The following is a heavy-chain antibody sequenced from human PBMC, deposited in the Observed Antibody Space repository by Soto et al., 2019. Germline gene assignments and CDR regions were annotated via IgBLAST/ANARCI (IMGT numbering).Heavy chain of an antibody. Sequence: SETLSLTCTVSGGSISTYYWSWIRQPPGRGLEWIGYIYYTGSTNYNPSLKSRVTISVDTSKNQFSLKLSSVTAADTAVYYCARASGCSGDSCAFDPWGQGTLVTVSS. CDR1: GGSISTYY. V-gene: IGHV4-59*01. J-gene: IGHJ5*02. CDR2: IYYTGST. CDR3: ARASGCSGDSCAFDP. D-gene: IGHD2-15*01.